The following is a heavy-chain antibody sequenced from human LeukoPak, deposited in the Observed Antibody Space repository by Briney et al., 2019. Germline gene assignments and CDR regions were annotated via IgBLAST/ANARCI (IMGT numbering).Heavy chain of an antibody. CDR2: INWNGGST. D-gene: IGHD4-17*01. V-gene: IGHV3-20*04. J-gene: IGHJ4*02. CDR3: ARAQTYGDSRLLLDY. Sequence: GGSLRLSCAASGFTFSSYSMNWVRQAPGKGLEWVSGINWNGGSTGYADSVEGRFTISRDDAKNSQYLQMNSLRVEDTALYYCARAQTYGDSRLLLDYWGQGTLVTVSS. CDR1: GFTFSSYS.